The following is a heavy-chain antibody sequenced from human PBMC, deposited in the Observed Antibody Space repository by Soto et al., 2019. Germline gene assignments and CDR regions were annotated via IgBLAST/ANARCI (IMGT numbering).Heavy chain of an antibody. CDR3: AKDLSGGDCP. Sequence: LRLSCAASGFTFRSYTMHWVRQAPGKGLEWVSAISGSGASTYHADSVKGRFTISRDNSENTLYLQMNSLRVEDTAVYYCAKDLSGGDCPWGQGTLVTVSS. CDR2: ISGSGAST. D-gene: IGHD2-21*02. CDR1: GFTFRSYT. J-gene: IGHJ5*02. V-gene: IGHV3-23*01.